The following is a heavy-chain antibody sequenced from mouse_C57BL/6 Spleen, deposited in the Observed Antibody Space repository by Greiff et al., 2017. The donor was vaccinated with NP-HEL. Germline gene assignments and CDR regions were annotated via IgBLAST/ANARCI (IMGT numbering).Heavy chain of an antibody. D-gene: IGHD1-1*01. J-gene: IGHJ2*01. CDR2: IDPSDSET. CDR3: AREAYYYGSDY. CDR1: GYTFTSYW. V-gene: IGHV1-52*01. Sequence: QVQLQQPGAELVRPGSSVKLSCKASGYTFTSYWMHWVKQRPIQGLEWIGNIDPSDSETHYTQKFKDKATLTVDKSSSTAYMQLSSLTSEDSAVYYCAREAYYYGSDYWGQGTTLTVSS.